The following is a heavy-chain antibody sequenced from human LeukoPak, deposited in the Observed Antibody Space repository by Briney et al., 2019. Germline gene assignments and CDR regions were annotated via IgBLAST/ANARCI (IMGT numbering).Heavy chain of an antibody. J-gene: IGHJ4*02. CDR2: ISGSGGST. CDR1: GFTFSSYG. D-gene: IGHD3-22*01. Sequence: GGSLRLSCAASGFTFSSYGMSWVRQAPGKGLEWVSAISGSGGSTYYADSVKGRFTISRDNSKNTLYLRMNSLRAEDTAVYYCAKPQIIYYYDSSGRGGFDYWGQGTLVTVSS. V-gene: IGHV3-23*01. CDR3: AKPQIIYYYDSSGRGGFDY.